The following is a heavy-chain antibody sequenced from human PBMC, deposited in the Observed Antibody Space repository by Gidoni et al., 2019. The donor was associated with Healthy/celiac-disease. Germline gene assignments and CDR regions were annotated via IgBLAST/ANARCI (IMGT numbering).Heavy chain of an antibody. V-gene: IGHV1-18*04. CDR3: ARVDQRGSPLPSYGMDV. Sequence: QAQLVQSGAEVKKPGASVKVSCKASGYTFTSYGISWVRQAPGQGLEWMGWISAYNGNTNYAQKLQGRVTMTTDTSTSTAYMELRSLRSDDTAVYYCARVDQRGSPLPSYGMDVWGQGTTVTVSS. CDR2: ISAYNGNT. J-gene: IGHJ6*02. CDR1: GYTFTSYG. D-gene: IGHD2-15*01.